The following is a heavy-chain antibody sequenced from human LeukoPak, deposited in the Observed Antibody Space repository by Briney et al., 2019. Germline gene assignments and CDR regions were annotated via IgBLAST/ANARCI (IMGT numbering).Heavy chain of an antibody. CDR2: INGDGSSK. CDR3: TRGGGTSDY. CDR1: GSTFSNYW. J-gene: IGHJ4*02. V-gene: IGHV3-74*01. D-gene: IGHD1-14*01. Sequence: GGSLRLSCAASGSTFSNYWMHWVRQAPGKGLVWVSRINGDGSSKSYADSVKGRFSISRDNTRNTVYMQMNSLRAEDTAVYYCTRGGGTSDYWGQGTLVTVSS.